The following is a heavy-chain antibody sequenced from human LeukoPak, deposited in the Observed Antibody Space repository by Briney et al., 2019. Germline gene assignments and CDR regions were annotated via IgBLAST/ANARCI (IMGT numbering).Heavy chain of an antibody. CDR3: ASPTFDYYDSSGSLNY. D-gene: IGHD3-22*01. V-gene: IGHV1-69*06. J-gene: IGHJ4*02. CDR1: GGTFSSYA. CDR2: IIPIFGTA. Sequence: ASVKVSCKASGGTFSSYAISWVRQAPGQGLEWMGGIIPIFGTANYAQKFQGRVTITADKSTSAAYMELSSLRSEDTAVYYCASPTFDYYDSSGSLNYWGQGTLVTVSS.